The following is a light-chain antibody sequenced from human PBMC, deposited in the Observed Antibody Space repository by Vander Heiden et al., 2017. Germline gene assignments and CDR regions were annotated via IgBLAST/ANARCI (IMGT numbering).Light chain of an antibody. CDR1: HPLSFN. J-gene: IGKJ5*01. CDR3: QQYHKWPIT. Sequence: IVLTQSPATLSFSPGDRPTLPCRASHPLSFNLAWYQQKPGQAPRLLSYGASTRATGIPARSSGSGSGTEFTLTISSLQSEDFAVYYCQQYHKWPITFGQGTRLEIK. V-gene: IGKV3-15*01. CDR2: GAS.